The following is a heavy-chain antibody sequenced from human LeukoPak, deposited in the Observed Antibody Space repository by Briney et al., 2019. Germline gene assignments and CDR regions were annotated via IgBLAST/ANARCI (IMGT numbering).Heavy chain of an antibody. D-gene: IGHD4-17*01. CDR3: AKSGADYGVFDY. J-gene: IGHJ4*02. CDR2: IRYDGSNK. V-gene: IGHV3-30*02. Sequence: GGSLRLSCVASGFTFSSYAMNWVRQAPGKGLEWVAFIRYDGSNKYYADSVKGRFTISRDNSKNTLYLQMNSLRAEDTAVYYCAKSGADYGVFDYWGQGTLVTVSS. CDR1: GFTFSSYA.